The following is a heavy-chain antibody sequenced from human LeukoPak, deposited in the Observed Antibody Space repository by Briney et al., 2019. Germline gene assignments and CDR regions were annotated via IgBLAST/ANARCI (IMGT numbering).Heavy chain of an antibody. D-gene: IGHD5-18*01. Sequence: PSETPSLTCTVSGGSVSSGSYYWTWIRQTAGQGLEWIGRIYISGTTNYNPSLNSRVTISLDTSKNQFSLKLSSVSAADTAVYYCARWRTADYYQYYMDVWGKGTTVTVSS. J-gene: IGHJ6*03. CDR2: IYISGTT. CDR1: GGSVSSGSYY. V-gene: IGHV4-61*02. CDR3: ARWRTADYYQYYMDV.